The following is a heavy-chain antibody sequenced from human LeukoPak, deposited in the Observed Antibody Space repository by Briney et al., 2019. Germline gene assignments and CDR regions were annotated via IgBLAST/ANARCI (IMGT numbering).Heavy chain of an antibody. V-gene: IGHV4-39*07. J-gene: IGHJ6*03. D-gene: IGHD1-26*01. Sequence: SETLSLTCTVSGGSISSSSYYWGWIRQPPGKGLEWIGEINHSGSTNYNPSLKSRVTISVDTSKNQFSLKLSSVTAADTAVYYCARGIVGAGAYYYYYMDVWGKGTTVTVSS. CDR2: INHSGST. CDR1: GGSISSSSYY. CDR3: ARGIVGAGAYYYYYMDV.